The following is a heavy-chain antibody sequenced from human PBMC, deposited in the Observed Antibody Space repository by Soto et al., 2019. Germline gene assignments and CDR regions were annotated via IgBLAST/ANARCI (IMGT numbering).Heavy chain of an antibody. Sequence: SETLSLTCTVSGGSVSSGSYYWSWIRQPPGKGLEWIGYIYYSGSTNYNPSLKSRVTISVDTSKNQFSLKLSSVTAADTAVYYCARAMTTSGSYRKLSNWSDPWGQGTLVPVSS. CDR1: GGSVSSGSYY. J-gene: IGHJ5*02. V-gene: IGHV4-61*01. CDR3: ARAMTTSGSYRKLSNWSDP. D-gene: IGHD1-26*01. CDR2: IYYSGST.